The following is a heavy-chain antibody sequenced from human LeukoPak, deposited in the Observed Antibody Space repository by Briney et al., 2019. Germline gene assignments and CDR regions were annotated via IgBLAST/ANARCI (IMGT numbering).Heavy chain of an antibody. CDR1: GFTFSSYS. CDR3: ARDWGYSGYYENDY. D-gene: IGHD5-12*01. Sequence: GGSLRLSCAASGFTFSSYSMNWVRQAPGKGLEWVSSISSSSSYIYYADSVKGRFTISRDNAKNSRYLQMNSLRAEDTAVYYCARDWGYSGYYENDYWGQGTLVTVSS. CDR2: ISSSSSYI. V-gene: IGHV3-21*01. J-gene: IGHJ4*02.